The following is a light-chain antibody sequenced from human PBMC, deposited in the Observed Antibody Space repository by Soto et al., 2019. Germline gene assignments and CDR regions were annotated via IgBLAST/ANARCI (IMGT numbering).Light chain of an antibody. J-gene: IGKJ4*01. CDR3: QQHHSYPVT. Sequence: DIQLTQSPSFLSASVGDRVTITCRASQGISSYLAWYQQKPGKGPNVLIYTASTLQSGVPSRFSGSGSGTEFPLTISSLQPEDFATYYCQQHHSYPVTFGGGTKVEIK. CDR2: TAS. CDR1: QGISSY. V-gene: IGKV1-9*01.